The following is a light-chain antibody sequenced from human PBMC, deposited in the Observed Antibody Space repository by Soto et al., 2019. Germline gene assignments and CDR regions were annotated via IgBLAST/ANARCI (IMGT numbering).Light chain of an antibody. J-gene: IGKJ1*01. CDR1: QRISSW. CDR3: QKYNSAPWT. Sequence: EIQMTQSPSSLSASVGDRVTITCRASQRISSWLAWYQQKPGKAPKLLIYDASRLESGVPSRFSGSGSGTEFTLTISSLQPEDVATYYWQKYNSAPWTFGQGTKV. CDR2: DAS. V-gene: IGKV1-5*01.